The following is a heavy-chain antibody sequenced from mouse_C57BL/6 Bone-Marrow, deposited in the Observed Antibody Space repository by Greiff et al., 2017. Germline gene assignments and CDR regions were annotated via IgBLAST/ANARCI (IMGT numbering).Heavy chain of an antibody. D-gene: IGHD1-1*01. Sequence: EVKLMESGGDLVKPGGSLKLSCAASGFTFSSYGMSWVRQTPDKRLEWVATISSGGSYTYYPDSVKGRFTISRDNAKNTLYLQMSSLKSEDTAMYYCARPLSTGYFDYWGQGTTLTVSS. J-gene: IGHJ2*01. V-gene: IGHV5-6*01. CDR3: ARPLSTGYFDY. CDR1: GFTFSSYG. CDR2: ISSGGSYT.